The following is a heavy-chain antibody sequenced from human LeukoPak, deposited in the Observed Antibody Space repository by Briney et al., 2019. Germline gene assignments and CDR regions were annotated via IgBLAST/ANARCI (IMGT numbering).Heavy chain of an antibody. D-gene: IGHD4-23*01. Sequence: GGSLRFSCAASGFIFNNYALHWVRQAPGKGLEWVAVISYDGSNKDYADSVKGRFTISRDNSKNTLYLQMNSLRAEDTAVYYCARGAHKRDDYGGFFDYWGQKTLVTVSS. V-gene: IGHV3-30*04. CDR3: ARGAHKRDDYGGFFDY. CDR2: ISYDGSNK. J-gene: IGHJ4*02. CDR1: GFIFNNYA.